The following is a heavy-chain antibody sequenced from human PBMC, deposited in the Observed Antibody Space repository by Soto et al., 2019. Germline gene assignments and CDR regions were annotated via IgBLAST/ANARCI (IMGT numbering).Heavy chain of an antibody. CDR1: GFTVSSNY. CDR2: IYSGGST. J-gene: IGHJ4*02. V-gene: IGHV3-66*02. Sequence: GRSLRLSCAASGFTVSSNYMSWVRQAPGKGLEWVSVIYSGGSTYYADSVKGRFTISRDNSKNTLYLQMNSLRAEDTAVYYCARPHAAMAPYYFDYWGQGTLVTVSS. D-gene: IGHD5-18*01. CDR3: ARPHAAMAPYYFDY.